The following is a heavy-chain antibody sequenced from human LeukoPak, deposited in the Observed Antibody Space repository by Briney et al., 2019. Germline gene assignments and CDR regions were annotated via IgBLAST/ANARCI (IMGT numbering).Heavy chain of an antibody. CDR3: ARDENWVFDY. J-gene: IGHJ4*02. CDR1: GDSVSTNNAA. V-gene: IGHV6-1*01. Sequence: SQTLALTCAISGDSVSTNNAAWNWIRQSPSRGLEWLGRTCYRSRWSNDYAVSVKSRITISPDTSKNQFSLQLNSVTPEDTAVYYCARDENWVFDYWGQGTLVTVSS. CDR2: TCYRSRWSN. D-gene: IGHD7-27*01.